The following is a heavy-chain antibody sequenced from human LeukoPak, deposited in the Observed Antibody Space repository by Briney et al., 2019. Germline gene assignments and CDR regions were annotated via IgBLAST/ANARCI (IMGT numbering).Heavy chain of an antibody. Sequence: SATLSLTCTVSGGSSSSSSYYWGWIRQPPGKGLEWIGRIYTSGSTNYNPSLKSRVTISVDTSKNQFSLKLSSVTAADTAVYYCARSRTGEDIVVVPAAISPYYYYMDVWGKGPTVTVSS. D-gene: IGHD2-2*02. J-gene: IGHJ6*03. CDR3: ARSRTGEDIVVVPAAISPYYYYMDV. V-gene: IGHV4-61*02. CDR1: GGSSSSSSYY. CDR2: IYTSGST.